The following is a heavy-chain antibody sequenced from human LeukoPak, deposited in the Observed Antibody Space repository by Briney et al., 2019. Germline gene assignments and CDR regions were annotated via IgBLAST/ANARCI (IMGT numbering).Heavy chain of an antibody. J-gene: IGHJ4*02. D-gene: IGHD6-19*01. V-gene: IGHV4-34*01. CDR3: ARDIVDSSGWYLHY. CDR2: INHSGST. Sequence: SETLSLTCAVYGGSFSGYYWSWIRQPPGKGLEWIGEINHSGSTNYNPSLKSRVTISVDTSKNQFSLKLSSVTAADTAVYYCARDIVDSSGWYLHYWGQGTLVTVSS. CDR1: GGSFSGYY.